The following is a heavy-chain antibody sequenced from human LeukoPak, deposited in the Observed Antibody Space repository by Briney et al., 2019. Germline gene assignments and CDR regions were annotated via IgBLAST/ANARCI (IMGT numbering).Heavy chain of an antibody. J-gene: IGHJ4*02. CDR2: IHPNSGGT. D-gene: IGHD1-7*01. CDR3: AKGMELIGLYYFDY. Sequence: ASVKVSCKASGYTFTGYYMHWVRQAPGQGLEWMGWIHPNSGGTNYAQRFHDWVTMTRATATRTAYMELRLRSDDTAVYYCAKGMELIGLYYFDYWGQGTLVSVSS. CDR1: GYTFTGYY. V-gene: IGHV1-2*04.